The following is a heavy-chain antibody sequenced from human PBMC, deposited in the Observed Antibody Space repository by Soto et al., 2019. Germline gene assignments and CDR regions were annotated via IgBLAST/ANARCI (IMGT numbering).Heavy chain of an antibody. V-gene: IGHV4-34*01. CDR1: GGSSRAYH. J-gene: IGHJ2*01. D-gene: IGHD1-20*01. CDR3: AGGPRYWSFAL. Sequence: GELQQWGTGLLKPSETLSLNCSVYGGSSRAYHWSWIRQSPGEGLEWIGEFSYSGSLNYNPSPKGRVAVSLDASTNHFPPTMPSVTAADTAVYFCAGGPRYWSFALWGRGSLVTVS. CDR2: FSYSGSL.